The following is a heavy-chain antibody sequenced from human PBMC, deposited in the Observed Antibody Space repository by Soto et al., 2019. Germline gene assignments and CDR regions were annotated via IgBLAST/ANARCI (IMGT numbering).Heavy chain of an antibody. V-gene: IGHV4-39*01. J-gene: IGHJ4*02. CDR2: IYYSGST. CDR3: ARHRTYCSSTSCYGDYFEY. Sequence: SETLSLTCTVSGGSISSSSYYWGWIRQPPGKGLEWIGSIYYSGSTYYNPSLKSRVTTSVDTSKNQFSLKLSSVTAADTAVYYCARHRTYCSSTSCYGDYFEYWGQGTLVTVSS. D-gene: IGHD2-2*01. CDR1: GGSISSSSYY.